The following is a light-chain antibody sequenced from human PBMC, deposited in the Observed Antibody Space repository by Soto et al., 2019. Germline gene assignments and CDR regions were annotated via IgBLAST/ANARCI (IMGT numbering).Light chain of an antibody. CDR2: DAS. Sequence: EIVLTQSPATLSLSPGERATLSCGASQSVSSSYLAWYQQKPGLAPRLLIYDASSRGTGIPDRFSGSESGTDFSLTISRLEPEDFALYYCQQYGSSPPLTFGGGTKVEIK. CDR3: QQYGSSPPLT. J-gene: IGKJ4*01. V-gene: IGKV3D-20*01. CDR1: QSVSSSY.